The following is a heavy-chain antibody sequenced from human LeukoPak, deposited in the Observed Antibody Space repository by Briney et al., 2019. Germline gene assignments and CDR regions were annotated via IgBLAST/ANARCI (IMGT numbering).Heavy chain of an antibody. J-gene: IGHJ4*02. CDR2: INQDGSEK. Sequence: GGSLRLSCAASGFTFSGFWMSWVRQAPGKGLECVANINQDGSEKYYVDSVKGRFTISRDNAKSSLYLQMNSLRAEDTAVYYCARDQVGPEDWGQGTLVTVSS. V-gene: IGHV3-7*01. CDR3: ARDQVGPED. D-gene: IGHD1-26*01. CDR1: GFTFSGFW.